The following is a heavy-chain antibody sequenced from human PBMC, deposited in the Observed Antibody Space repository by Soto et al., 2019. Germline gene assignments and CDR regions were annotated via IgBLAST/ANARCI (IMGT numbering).Heavy chain of an antibody. J-gene: IGHJ4*02. Sequence: QVQLQESGPGLVKPSQTLSLTCSVSGGSISSGGYYWSWIRQHPGKGLEWIGYIYYSGSTYYNPSLKSRVTISVDTSKNQFSLKLSSLTAADTAVYYCARELAVPGTPFDYWGQGTLVTVSS. CDR2: IYYSGST. V-gene: IGHV4-31*03. CDR1: GGSISSGGYY. CDR3: ARELAVPGTPFDY. D-gene: IGHD6-19*01.